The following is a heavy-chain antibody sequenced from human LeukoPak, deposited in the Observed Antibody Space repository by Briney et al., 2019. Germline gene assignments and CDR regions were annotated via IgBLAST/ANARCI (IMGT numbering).Heavy chain of an antibody. D-gene: IGHD6-19*01. Sequence: GGSLRLSCAASGFTFSSYSMNWVRQAPGKGLEWVSYISSSSTIYYADSVKGRFTISRDNAKNSLYLQMNSLRAEDTAVYYCAKRRSGWTQLASFDYWGQGTLVTVSS. CDR3: AKRRSGWTQLASFDY. CDR1: GFTFSSYS. V-gene: IGHV3-48*01. CDR2: ISSSSTI. J-gene: IGHJ4*02.